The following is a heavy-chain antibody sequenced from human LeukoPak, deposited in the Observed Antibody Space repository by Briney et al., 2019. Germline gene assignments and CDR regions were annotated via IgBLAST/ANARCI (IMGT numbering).Heavy chain of an antibody. CDR3: ARRRLYSGSYFDY. CDR1: GXSISSSSYY. D-gene: IGHD1-26*01. V-gene: IGHV4-39*01. CDR2: IYYSGST. Sequence: PSETLSLTCTVSGXSISSSSYYWGWIRQPPGKGLEWIGSIYYSGSTYYNPSLKSRVTISVDTSKNQFSLKLSSVTAADTAVYYCARRRLYSGSYFDYWGQGTLVTVSS. J-gene: IGHJ4*02.